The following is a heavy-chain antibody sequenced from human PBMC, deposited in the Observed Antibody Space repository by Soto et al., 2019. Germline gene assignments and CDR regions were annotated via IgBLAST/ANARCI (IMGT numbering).Heavy chain of an antibody. V-gene: IGHV1-18*04. D-gene: IGHD3-3*01. CDR2: ISAYNGNT. CDR3: ARDTDYDFWSGYQVPPPYYYYGMDV. CDR1: GYTFPSYC. Sequence: ASVNVSCKSSGYTFPSYCISWVRQAPGQGLECMGWISAYNGNTNYAQKLQGRVTMTTDTSTSTAYMEPRSLRSDDTAVYYCARDTDYDFWSGYQVPPPYYYYGMDVWGQGTTVTVS. J-gene: IGHJ6*02.